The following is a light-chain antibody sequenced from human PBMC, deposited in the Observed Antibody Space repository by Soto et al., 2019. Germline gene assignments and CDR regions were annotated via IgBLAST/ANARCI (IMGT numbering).Light chain of an antibody. CDR1: HDISKY. V-gene: IGKV1-33*01. CDR3: QQYHNLPFT. CDR2: ATS. J-gene: IGKJ3*01. Sequence: DIQMTQSPSSLSASVGHRVTITCQSSHDISKYLNWYQQKPGKAPKFLIYATSNLETGVPSRFSGSGSGTDFTFTISSLQPEDVATYYCQQYHNLPFTFGHGTKVDIK.